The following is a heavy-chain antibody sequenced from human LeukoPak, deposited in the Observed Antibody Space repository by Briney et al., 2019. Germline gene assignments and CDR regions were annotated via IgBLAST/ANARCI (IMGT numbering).Heavy chain of an antibody. J-gene: IGHJ4*02. Sequence: EASVKVSCKASGYTFTSYYMHWVRQAPGQGLEWMGWIHPSTGNPTYAQGFTGRFVFSLDTSVSTTYLQISSLKAEDTAVYFCARAFQSLGGLSLPDYWGQGTLVTVSS. CDR2: IHPSTGNP. V-gene: IGHV7-4-1*02. D-gene: IGHD3-16*02. CDR3: ARAFQSLGGLSLPDY. CDR1: GYTFTSYY.